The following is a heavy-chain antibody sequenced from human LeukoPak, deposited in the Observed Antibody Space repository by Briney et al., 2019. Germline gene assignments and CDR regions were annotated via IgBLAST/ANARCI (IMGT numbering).Heavy chain of an antibody. CDR2: FSGSSGNI. CDR1: GFTFSSSV. Sequence: GGSLRLSCVASGFTFSSSVLSWVRQAPGKGLEWASTFSGSSGNIYYADSVKGRFTISRDNYKNTVYLQMNSLRADDTALYYCAKREARSFEFWGQGTLVTVSS. D-gene: IGHD5-24*01. J-gene: IGHJ4*02. V-gene: IGHV3-23*01. CDR3: AKREARSFEF.